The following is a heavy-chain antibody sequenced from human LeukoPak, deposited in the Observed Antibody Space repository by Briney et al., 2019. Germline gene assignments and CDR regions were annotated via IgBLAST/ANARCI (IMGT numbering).Heavy chain of an antibody. J-gene: IGHJ5*02. V-gene: IGHV3-7*03. CDR3: ATKDYGDYVGSWFDP. Sequence: PGGSLRLSCAASRFSFSSYDMHWVRQAPGKGLEWVANIKQDGSEKYYVDSVKGRFTISRDNAKNSLYLQMNSLRAEDTAVYYCATKDYGDYVGSWFDPWGQGTLVTVSS. D-gene: IGHD4-17*01. CDR1: RFSFSSYD. CDR2: IKQDGSEK.